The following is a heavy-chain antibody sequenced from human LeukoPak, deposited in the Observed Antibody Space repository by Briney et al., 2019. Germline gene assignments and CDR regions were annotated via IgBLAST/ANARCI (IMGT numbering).Heavy chain of an antibody. CDR2: IYHSGST. CDR3: ARDHGGAFDY. V-gene: IGHV4-30-2*01. Sequence: SETLSLTCAVSGGSISSGGYSWSWIRQPPGQGLEWIGYIYHSGSTYYNPSLKSRVTISVDRSKNQFSLKLSSVTAADTAVYYCARDHGGAFDYWGQGTLVTVSS. CDR1: GGSISSGGYS. J-gene: IGHJ4*02. D-gene: IGHD4-23*01.